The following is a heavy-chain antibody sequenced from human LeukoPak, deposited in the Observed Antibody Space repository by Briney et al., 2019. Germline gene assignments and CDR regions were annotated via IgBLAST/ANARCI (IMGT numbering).Heavy chain of an antibody. CDR1: GFSFSNYG. CDR3: ATTWHYYDSSGYYHQGWFDP. CDR2: ISSSSSYI. J-gene: IGHJ5*02. V-gene: IGHV3-21*01. D-gene: IGHD3-22*01. Sequence: GGSLRLPCAASGFSFSNYGMHWVRQAPGKGLEWVSSISSSSSYIYYADSVKGRFTISRDNAKNSLYLQMNSLRAEDTAVYYCATTWHYYDSSGYYHQGWFDPWGQGTLVTVSS.